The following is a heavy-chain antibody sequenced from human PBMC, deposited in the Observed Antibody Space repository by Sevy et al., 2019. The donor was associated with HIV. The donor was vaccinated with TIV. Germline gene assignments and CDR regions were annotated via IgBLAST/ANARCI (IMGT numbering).Heavy chain of an antibody. J-gene: IGHJ1*01. Sequence: SETLSLTCAISGDSVSSNSAAWNWIRQSPSRGLEWLGRTYYRSKWYNDYAVSVKSRITINPDTSKNQFSLQLNSVTPEDTAVYYCARGRYYDSSGYYRPEYFQYWGQGTLVTVSS. D-gene: IGHD3-22*01. CDR3: ARGRYYDSSGYYRPEYFQY. CDR1: GDSVSSNSAA. V-gene: IGHV6-1*01. CDR2: TYYRSKWYN.